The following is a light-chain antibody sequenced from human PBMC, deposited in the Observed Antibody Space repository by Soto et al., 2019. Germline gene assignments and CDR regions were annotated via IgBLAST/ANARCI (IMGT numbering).Light chain of an antibody. Sequence: AQSSTNPSVSPGERTTPPCKASHRVSCNLAWYPPKPGQAPRLLIYGASTRATGIPARISGSGSGTEFTLTISSLQSEDFAVYYCQQYDEWPPSYTFGQGTKLEIK. J-gene: IGKJ2*01. V-gene: IGKV3-15*01. CDR1: HRVSCN. CDR3: QQYDEWPPSYT. CDR2: GAS.